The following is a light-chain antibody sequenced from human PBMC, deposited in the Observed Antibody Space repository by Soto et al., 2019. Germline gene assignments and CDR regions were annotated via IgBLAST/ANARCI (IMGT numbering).Light chain of an antibody. CDR2: GGS. Sequence: EIVLTQSPGTLSLSPGERATLSCRASQSVSSAYLAWYQHKPGQAPRLLIFGGSSRATGIPDRFSGSGSGTDFTLTISSLEPEDFAVYYCQQHGSSPELTFGGGTKVEV. CDR3: QQHGSSPELT. V-gene: IGKV3-20*01. J-gene: IGKJ4*01. CDR1: QSVSSAY.